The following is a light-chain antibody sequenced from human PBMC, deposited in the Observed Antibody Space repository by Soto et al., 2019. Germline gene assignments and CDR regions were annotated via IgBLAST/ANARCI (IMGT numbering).Light chain of an antibody. CDR2: DAF. J-gene: IGKJ4*01. CDR3: QQRSEWPLT. V-gene: IGKV3-11*01. Sequence: EIVLTQSPATLSLSPGERASLSCRASQSIGAYLGWYQQKPGQAPRLLIYDAFNRAAGIPARFSGSGSGTDFTLIISSLEPEDFAVYYCQQRSEWPLTFGGGTKVEIK. CDR1: QSIGAY.